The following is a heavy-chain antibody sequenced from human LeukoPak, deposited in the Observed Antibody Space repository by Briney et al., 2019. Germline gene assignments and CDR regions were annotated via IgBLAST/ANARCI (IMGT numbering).Heavy chain of an antibody. CDR1: GFTFSSYG. Sequence: GGSLRLSCAASGFTFSSYGMYWVRQAPGKGLEWVAVISFDGSNKYYADSVKGRFTISRDNSKNTLHLQMNSLRAEDTAVYYCAKDDRGNEAPFDYWGQGTLVTVSS. J-gene: IGHJ4*02. V-gene: IGHV3-30*18. CDR2: ISFDGSNK. CDR3: AKDDRGNEAPFDY.